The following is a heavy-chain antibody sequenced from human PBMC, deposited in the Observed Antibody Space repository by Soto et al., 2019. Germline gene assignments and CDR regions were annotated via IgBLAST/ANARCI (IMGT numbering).Heavy chain of an antibody. Sequence: GASVKVSCKASGYTFTIYAMYWVRQAPGQRLEWMGWINAGNGNTKYSQKFQGRVTITRDTSATTAYMELSSLRSEDTAVYYCARDMGFGLSDYWGQGTLVTVSS. CDR1: GYTFTIYA. D-gene: IGHD3-10*01. CDR2: INAGNGNT. V-gene: IGHV1-3*01. J-gene: IGHJ4*02. CDR3: ARDMGFGLSDY.